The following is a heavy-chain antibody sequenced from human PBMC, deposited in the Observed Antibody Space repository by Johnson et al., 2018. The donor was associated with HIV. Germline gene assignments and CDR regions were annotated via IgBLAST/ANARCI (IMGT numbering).Heavy chain of an antibody. D-gene: IGHD4-23*01. V-gene: IGHV3-13*01. CDR1: GFTFSNYD. CDR2: IGTTGDT. J-gene: IGHJ3*02. CDR3: ATDLSRWELHPLSAFDI. Sequence: VQLVESGGGLVQPGGSLRLSCAASGFTFSNYDMHWVRQATGKRLEWVSGIGTTGDTFFLDSVKGRFTISRDNAKNSLYLQMNSLRAEDTAVYYCATDLSRWELHPLSAFDIGGQGTMVTVSS.